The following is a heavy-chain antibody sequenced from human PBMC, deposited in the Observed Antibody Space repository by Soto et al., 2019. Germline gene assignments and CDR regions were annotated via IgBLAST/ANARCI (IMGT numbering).Heavy chain of an antibody. CDR1: GGTFSSYA. Sequence: QVQLVQSGAEVKKPGSSVKVSCKASGGTFSSYAISWVRQAPGQGLEWMGGIIPIFGTANYAQTFQGRVTITADESTSTAYMELSSLRAEDTAVYYCARDLFYESSGYSYFPGFDPWGQGTLVTVSS. D-gene: IGHD3-22*01. J-gene: IGHJ5*02. CDR2: IIPIFGTA. CDR3: ARDLFYESSGYSYFPGFDP. V-gene: IGHV1-69*01.